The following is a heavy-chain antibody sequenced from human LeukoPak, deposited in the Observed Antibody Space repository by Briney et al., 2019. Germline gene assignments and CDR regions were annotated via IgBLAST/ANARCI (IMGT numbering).Heavy chain of an antibody. CDR3: AKDLCSSWYQGDAFDI. D-gene: IGHD6-13*01. CDR2: TSYDGSSE. V-gene: IGHV3-30-3*01. CDR1: GLTFSDYV. Sequence: GGSLRLSCAASGLTFSDYVLYWVRQAPGKGLEWVAVTSYDGSSEYYTDSVKGRFTVSRDNSRSTLYLQMNSLRVEDTGVYYCAKDLCSSWYQGDAFDIWGQGTMITVSS. J-gene: IGHJ3*02.